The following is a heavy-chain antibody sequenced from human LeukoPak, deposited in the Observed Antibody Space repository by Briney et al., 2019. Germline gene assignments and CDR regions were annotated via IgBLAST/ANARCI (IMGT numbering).Heavy chain of an antibody. Sequence: GGSLRLSCAASGFSFSSYSMNWVRQAPGKGLEWVSSISSSSSYINYAGSVKGRFTISRDNAKNSLYLQMNSLRAEDTAVYYCARITMVRGVVRREIDSWGQGTLVTVSS. J-gene: IGHJ4*02. D-gene: IGHD3-10*01. V-gene: IGHV3-21*01. CDR2: ISSSSSYI. CDR3: ARITMVRGVVRREIDS. CDR1: GFSFSSYS.